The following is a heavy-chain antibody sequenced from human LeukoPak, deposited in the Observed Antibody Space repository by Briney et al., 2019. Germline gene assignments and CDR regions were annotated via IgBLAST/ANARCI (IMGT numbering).Heavy chain of an antibody. J-gene: IGHJ4*02. CDR3: AREAYYGSGRSRQPSPV. V-gene: IGHV3-30*15. CDR1: GFTFSSYA. D-gene: IGHD3-10*01. Sequence: GTSLRLSCAASGFTFSSYAMYWVRQAPGRGLEWVALISKVGSNEDHADSVKGRFTISRDNSRTTLYLQMSSLRPEDTAVYYCAREAYYGSGRSRQPSPVWGQGTLVTVSS. CDR2: ISKVGSNE.